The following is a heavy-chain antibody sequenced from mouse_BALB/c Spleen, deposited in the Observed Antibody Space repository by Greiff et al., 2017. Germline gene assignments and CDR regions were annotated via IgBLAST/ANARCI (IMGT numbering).Heavy chain of an antibody. CDR1: GFTFSDYG. CDR3: ARGGYGYAVDY. D-gene: IGHD2-2*01. CDR2: ISNLAYSI. Sequence: DVKLVEFGGGLVQPGGSRKLSCAASGFTFSDYGMAWVRQAPGKGPEWVAFISNLAYSIYYADTVTGRFTISRENAKNTLYLEMSSLRSEDTAMYYCARGGYGYAVDYWGQGTSVTVSS. V-gene: IGHV5-15*02. J-gene: IGHJ4*01.